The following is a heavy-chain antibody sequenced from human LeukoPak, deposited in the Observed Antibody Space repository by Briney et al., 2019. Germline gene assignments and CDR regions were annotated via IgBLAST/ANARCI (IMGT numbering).Heavy chain of an antibody. J-gene: IGHJ4*02. CDR2: INPSSGST. D-gene: IGHD3-10*01. CDR1: GYTFISYY. Sequence: ASVKVSCKASGYTFISYYMHWVRQAPGQGLEWMGIINPSSGSTNYAQKFQGRITMTRDTSTSTVYMELSSLRSEDTAIYYCATLGSGSSPIIDFDFWGQGTLVTVSS. V-gene: IGHV1-46*01. CDR3: ATLGSGSSPIIDFDF.